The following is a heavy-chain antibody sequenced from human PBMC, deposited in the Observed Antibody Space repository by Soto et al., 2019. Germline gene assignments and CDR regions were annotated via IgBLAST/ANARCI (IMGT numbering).Heavy chain of an antibody. Sequence: PGESLKISCKGSGDSFTSYWIGWVRQMPGKGLEWMGIIYPGDSNTRYSPSFQGQVTISADKSISSAYLQWSSLKASDTAMYYCARHGYCSNTASNTIHFCGPGTFLTVSS. J-gene: IGHJ4*02. CDR1: GDSFTSYW. V-gene: IGHV5-51*01. CDR3: ARHGYCSNTASNTIHF. D-gene: IGHD2-2*03. CDR2: IYPGDSNT.